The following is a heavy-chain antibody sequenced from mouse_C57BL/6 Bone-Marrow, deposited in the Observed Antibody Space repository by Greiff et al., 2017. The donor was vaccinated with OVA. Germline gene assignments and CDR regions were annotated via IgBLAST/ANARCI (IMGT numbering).Heavy chain of an antibody. CDR3: ARSYSNSHFDY. Sequence: VQLQQSGAELVRPGTSVKMSCKASGYTFTNYWIAWAKQRPGHGLEWIGDIYPGGGYTNYNEKFKGKATLTADKSSSTAYMQFSSLTSEDSAIYYCARSYSNSHFDYWGQGTTLTVSS. CDR2: IYPGGGYT. CDR1: GYTFTNYW. D-gene: IGHD2-5*01. V-gene: IGHV1-63*01. J-gene: IGHJ2*01.